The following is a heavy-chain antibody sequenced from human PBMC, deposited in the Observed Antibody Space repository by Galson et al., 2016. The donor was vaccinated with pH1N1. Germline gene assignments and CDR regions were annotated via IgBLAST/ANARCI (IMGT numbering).Heavy chain of an antibody. J-gene: IGHJ4*02. D-gene: IGHD3-9*01. Sequence: LRLSCAASGFSFSTYWMTWVRQAPGKGLEWVANIKHDGSEKYFVDSVKGRFTISRDNANNSVSLQMNSLRAEDTAVYYCARDLGSTGYLKYWGQGALVIVSS. V-gene: IGHV3-7*05. CDR3: ARDLGSTGYLKY. CDR2: IKHDGSEK. CDR1: GFSFSTYW.